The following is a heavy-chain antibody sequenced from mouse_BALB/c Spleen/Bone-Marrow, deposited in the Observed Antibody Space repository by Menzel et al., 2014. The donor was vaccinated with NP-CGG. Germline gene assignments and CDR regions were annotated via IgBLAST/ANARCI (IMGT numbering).Heavy chain of an antibody. Sequence: VQLQQSGPELVKPGASVKISCKASGYSFTGYFMNWVMQSHGKSLEWIGRINPYNGDTFHNQKFKGKATLTVDKSSSTAHMELRSLASEDSAVYYCARDYYDYYFDYWGQGTTLTVSS. CDR1: GYSFTGYF. V-gene: IGHV1-20*02. D-gene: IGHD2-4*01. CDR2: INPYNGDT. CDR3: ARDYYDYYFDY. J-gene: IGHJ2*01.